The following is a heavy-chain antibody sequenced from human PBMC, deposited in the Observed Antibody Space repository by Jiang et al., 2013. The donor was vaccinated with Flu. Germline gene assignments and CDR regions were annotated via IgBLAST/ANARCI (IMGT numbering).Heavy chain of an antibody. Sequence: LLKPSETLSLTCAVYGGSFSGYYWSWIRQPPGKGLEWIGEINHSGSTNYNPSLKSRVTISVDTSKNQFSLKLSSVTAADTAVYYCARELLWPRAGYYFDYWGQGTLVTVSS. CDR3: ARELLWPRAGYYFDY. CDR2: INHSGST. V-gene: IGHV4-34*01. D-gene: IGHD3-10*01. J-gene: IGHJ4*02. CDR1: GGSFSGYY.